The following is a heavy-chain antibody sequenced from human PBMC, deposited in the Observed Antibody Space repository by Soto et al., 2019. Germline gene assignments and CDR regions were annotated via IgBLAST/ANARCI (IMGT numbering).Heavy chain of an antibody. V-gene: IGHV2-5*02. CDR2: IYWDDDK. CDR3: AHRQGVLWFGELQSNMYNWFVP. CDR1: GFSLSTSGVG. J-gene: IGHJ5*02. D-gene: IGHD3-10*01. Sequence: QITLKESGPTLVKPTQTLTMTCTFSGFSLSTSGVGVGWIRQPPGTALEWLALIYWDDDKRYSPSLKSRLTITKDTSKNQVVLTMTNMDPVDTATYYCAHRQGVLWFGELQSNMYNWFVPWGQGTLVTVSS.